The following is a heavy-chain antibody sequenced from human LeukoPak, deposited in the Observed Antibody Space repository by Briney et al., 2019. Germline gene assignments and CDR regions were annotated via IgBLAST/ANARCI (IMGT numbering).Heavy chain of an antibody. CDR1: GFTFSSYA. CDR2: ISGSGGST. CDR3: AKDRRMTTVTTYFDY. Sequence: PGGSLRLSCAASGFTFSSYAMSWVRQAPGKGLEWVSAISGSGGSTYYADSVKGRFTISRDNSKNTLYLQMNSLRAEDTAVYYCAKDRRMTTVTTYFDYWGQGTLVTVSS. D-gene: IGHD4-17*01. J-gene: IGHJ4*02. V-gene: IGHV3-23*01.